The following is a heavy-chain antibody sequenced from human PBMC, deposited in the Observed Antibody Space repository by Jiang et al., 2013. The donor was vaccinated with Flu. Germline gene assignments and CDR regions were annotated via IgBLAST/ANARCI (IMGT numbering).Heavy chain of an antibody. Sequence: GSGLVKPSETLSLTCTVSGGSISSYYWSWIRQPPGKGLEWIGYIYYSGSTNYNPSLKSRVTISVDTSKNQFSLKLSSVTAADTAVYYCARRNLYGDKRYWYFDLWGRGTLVTVSS. D-gene: IGHD4-17*01. V-gene: IGHV4-59*01. CDR1: GGSISSYY. CDR3: ARRNLYGDKRYWYFDL. CDR2: IYYSGST. J-gene: IGHJ2*01.